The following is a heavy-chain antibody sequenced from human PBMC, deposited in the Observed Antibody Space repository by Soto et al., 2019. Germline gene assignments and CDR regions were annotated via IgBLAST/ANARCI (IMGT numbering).Heavy chain of an antibody. CDR1: GFSISDHY. V-gene: IGHV3-72*01. J-gene: IGHJ4*02. D-gene: IGHD2-2*01. CDR2: TRNKVKSDTT. CDR3: ARISSYSYDY. Sequence: GGSLRLSCAASGFSISDHYMDWVRQAPGKGLEWVGRTRNKVKSDTTAYAASVNGRFAISRDESKNLVFLQMNSLQTEDTAVYYYARISSYSYDYWGQGTLVTVSS.